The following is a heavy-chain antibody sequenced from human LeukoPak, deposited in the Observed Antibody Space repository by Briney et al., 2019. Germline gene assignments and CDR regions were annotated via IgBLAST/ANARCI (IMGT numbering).Heavy chain of an antibody. D-gene: IGHD3-10*01. V-gene: IGHV4-34*01. CDR2: INHSGST. J-gene: IGHJ5*02. CDR3: ARERESKLLWFGELLKGWFDP. Sequence: PSETLSLTCAVYGGSFSGYYWSWIRQPPGKGLEWIGEINHSGSTSYNPSLKSRVTISVDTSKNQFSLKLSSVTAADTAVYYCARERESKLLWFGELLKGWFDPWGQGTLVTVSS. CDR1: GGSFSGYY.